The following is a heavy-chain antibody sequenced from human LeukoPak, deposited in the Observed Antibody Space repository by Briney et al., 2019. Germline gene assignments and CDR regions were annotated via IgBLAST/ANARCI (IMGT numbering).Heavy chain of an antibody. CDR3: ARLIASWYQLPSYYFDY. V-gene: IGHV3-53*01. Sequence: GGSLRLSCAASGFTVSSNYMSWVRQAPGKGLEWVSVIYSGGSTYYADSVKGRFTISRDNSKNTLYLQMNSLRAEDTAVYYCARLIASWYQLPSYYFDYWGQGTLVTVSS. CDR2: IYSGGST. CDR1: GFTVSSNY. D-gene: IGHD2-2*01. J-gene: IGHJ4*02.